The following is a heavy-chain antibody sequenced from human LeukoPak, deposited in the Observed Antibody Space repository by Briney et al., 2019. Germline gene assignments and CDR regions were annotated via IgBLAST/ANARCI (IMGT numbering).Heavy chain of an antibody. CDR1: GFTFDDYA. CDR3: VRDPLARDGFNSLDY. CDR2: ISWNSGSI. V-gene: IGHV3-9*01. J-gene: IGHJ4*02. D-gene: IGHD5-24*01. Sequence: GRSLRLSCAASGFTFDDYAMHWVRQAPGKGLEWVSGISWNSGSIGYADSVKGRFTMSRDNAKSSLYLQMNSLRAEDTAVYYCVRDPLARDGFNSLDYWGQGTLVTVSS.